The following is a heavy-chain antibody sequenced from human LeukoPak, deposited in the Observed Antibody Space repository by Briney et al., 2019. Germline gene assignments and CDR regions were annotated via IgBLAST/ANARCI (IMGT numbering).Heavy chain of an antibody. CDR1: GYTFTSYD. Sequence: ASVKVSCKASGYTFTSYDINWVRQATGQGLEWMGWMNPNSGNTGYAQKFQGRVTMTRDTSISTAYMELSRLRSDDTAVYYCARGVDFWSGLRYWGQGTLVTVSS. CDR2: MNPNSGNT. D-gene: IGHD3-3*01. CDR3: ARGVDFWSGLRY. J-gene: IGHJ4*02. V-gene: IGHV1-8*01.